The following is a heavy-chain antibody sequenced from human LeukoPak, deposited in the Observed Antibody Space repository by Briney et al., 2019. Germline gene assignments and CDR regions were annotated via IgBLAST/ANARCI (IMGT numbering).Heavy chain of an antibody. CDR1: GFTFSSYS. J-gene: IGHJ5*02. V-gene: IGHV3-21*01. Sequence: GGSLRLSCAASGFTFSSYSMNWVRQAPGKGLEWVSSISSSSSYIYYADSVKGRFTISRDNAKHSLYLQMNSLRAEDTAVYYCARDQNYYGSGSYYNPWFDPWGQGTLVTVSS. CDR2: ISSSSSYI. CDR3: ARDQNYYGSGSYYNPWFDP. D-gene: IGHD3-10*01.